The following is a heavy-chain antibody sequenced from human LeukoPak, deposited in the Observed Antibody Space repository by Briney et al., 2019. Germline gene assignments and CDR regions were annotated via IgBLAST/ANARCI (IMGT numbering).Heavy chain of an antibody. CDR1: GGSFSGYY. D-gene: IGHD2-21*02. CDR2: INHSGST. V-gene: IGHV4-34*01. CDR3: ARDGSVVTADPDWFDP. Sequence: SETLSLTCAVYGGSFSGYYWSWIRQPPGKGLEWIGEINHSGSTNYNPSLKSRVTISVDTSKNQFSLKLSSVTAADTAVYYCARDGSVVTADPDWFDPWGQGTLVTVSS. J-gene: IGHJ5*02.